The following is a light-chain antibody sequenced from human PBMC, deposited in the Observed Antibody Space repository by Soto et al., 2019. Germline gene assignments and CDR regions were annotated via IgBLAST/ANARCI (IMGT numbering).Light chain of an antibody. CDR3: CSYAGFTTYV. J-gene: IGLJ1*01. Sequence: QSVPTQPASVSGSPGQSIPISFTGTSSDIGLYDLVSWYRQYPGKAPKLMIYGVTKRPSGVSDRFSGSKSGNMASLTISGLQAEDEADYYCCSYAGFTTYVFGSGTKLTVL. CDR2: GVT. V-gene: IGLV2-23*02. CDR1: SSDIGLYDL.